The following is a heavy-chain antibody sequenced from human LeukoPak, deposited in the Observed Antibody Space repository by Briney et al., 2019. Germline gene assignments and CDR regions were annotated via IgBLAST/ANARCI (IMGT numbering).Heavy chain of an antibody. CDR1: GGSISSSNYY. CDR3: ARLADLASSFLEWPSPDY. CDR2: IYYSGST. J-gene: IGHJ4*02. D-gene: IGHD3-3*02. Sequence: PSETLSLTCTVSGGSISSSNYYWGWIRQPPGKGLEWIGSIYYSGSTYYNPSLKSRVTISVDTSKIQFSLKLSSVTAADTAVYYCARLADLASSFLEWPSPDYWGQGTLVTVSS. V-gene: IGHV4-39*01.